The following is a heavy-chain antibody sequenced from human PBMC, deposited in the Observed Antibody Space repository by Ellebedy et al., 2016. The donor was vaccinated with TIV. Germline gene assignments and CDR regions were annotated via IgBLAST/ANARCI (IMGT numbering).Heavy chain of an antibody. D-gene: IGHD3-10*01. CDR1: GFTFSNAW. CDR3: TTVRYYYGSGSFF. J-gene: IGHJ4*02. V-gene: IGHV3-15*01. Sequence: PGGSLRLSCAASGFTFSNAWMSWVRQAPGKGLEWVGRIKSKTDGGTTDYAAPVKGRFTISRDDSKNTLYLQINSLKTEDTAVYYCTTVRYYYGSGSFFWGQGTLVTVSS. CDR2: IKSKTDGGTT.